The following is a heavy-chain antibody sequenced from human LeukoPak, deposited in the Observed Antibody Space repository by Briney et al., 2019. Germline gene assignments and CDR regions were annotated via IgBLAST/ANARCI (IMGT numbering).Heavy chain of an antibody. J-gene: IGHJ6*02. CDR2: IKSKTDGGTT. CDR1: GFTFSSAW. V-gene: IGHV3-15*01. Sequence: GGSLRLSCAASGFTFSSAWMSWVRQAPGKGLEWVGRIKSKTDGGTTDYAAPVKGRFTISRDDSKNTLYLQMNSLKTEDTAVYYCTTEGSLSSGYLVPVYYGMDVWGQGTTVTVSS. CDR3: TTEGSLSSGYLVPVYYGMDV. D-gene: IGHD3-22*01.